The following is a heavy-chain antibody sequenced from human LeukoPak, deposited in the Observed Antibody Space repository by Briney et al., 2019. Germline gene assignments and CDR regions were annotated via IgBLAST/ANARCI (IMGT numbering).Heavy chain of an antibody. D-gene: IGHD4-11*01. J-gene: IGHJ6*03. Sequence: SETLSLSCTVSGGSISNYYWTWIRQPPGKALEWIGCIHYSGSTNYNPSLKSRLSMSVDTSKNQFSLKLSSVTAADTAVYYCARVVSYSNYGASYYYYYMDVWGKGTTVTVSS. CDR3: ARVVSYSNYGASYYYYYMDV. CDR2: IHYSGST. CDR1: GGSISNYY. V-gene: IGHV4-59*01.